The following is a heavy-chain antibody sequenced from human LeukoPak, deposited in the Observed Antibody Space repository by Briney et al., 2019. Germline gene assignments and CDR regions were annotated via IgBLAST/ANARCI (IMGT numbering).Heavy chain of an antibody. V-gene: IGHV4-34*01. D-gene: IGHD5-12*01. Sequence: PSETLSLTCAVYGGSFSGYYWSWIRQPPGKGLEWIGEINHSGSTNYNPSLKSRVTISVDTSKNQFSLKLSSVTAADTAMYYCAVRGSEMATIGGRRFDPWGQGTLVTVSS. CDR3: AVRGSEMATIGGRRFDP. CDR2: INHSGST. CDR1: GGSFSGYY. J-gene: IGHJ5*02.